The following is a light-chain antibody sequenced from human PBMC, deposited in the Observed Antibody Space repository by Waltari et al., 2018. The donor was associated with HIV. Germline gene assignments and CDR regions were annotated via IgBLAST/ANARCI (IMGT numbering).Light chain of an antibody. CDR1: CSNLVHNA. CDR2: SDD. J-gene: IGLJ2*01. Sequence: QPILTQSLSPLATPGQTPALSSSGTCSNLVHNAGNWFLQVPGAAPKLLIASDDQLASGITDRFVGSKYVTSSSLVIIGVQSDDEADDYCAAWNDSMNYSVGTGGSVVFGGGTRVTVL. V-gene: IGLV1-44*01. CDR3: AAWNDSMNYSVGTGGSVV.